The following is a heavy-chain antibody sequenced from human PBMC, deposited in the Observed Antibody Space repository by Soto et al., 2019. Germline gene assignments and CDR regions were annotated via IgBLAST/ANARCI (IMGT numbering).Heavy chain of an antibody. V-gene: IGHV4-34*01. CDR1: GGSFSGYY. Sequence: PSETLSLTCAVYGGSFSGYYWSWIRQPPGKGLEWIGEINHSGSTNYNPSLKSRVTISVDTSKNQFSLKLSSVTAADTAVYYCARGLGYCSGGSCYTTPNNMNFDYWGQGTLVTVSS. J-gene: IGHJ4*02. CDR2: INHSGST. D-gene: IGHD2-15*01. CDR3: ARGLGYCSGGSCYTTPNNMNFDY.